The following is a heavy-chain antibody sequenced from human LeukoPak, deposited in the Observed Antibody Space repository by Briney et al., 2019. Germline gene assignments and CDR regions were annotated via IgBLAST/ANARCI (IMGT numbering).Heavy chain of an antibody. CDR1: GFTFSTYS. V-gene: IGHV3-48*01. Sequence: GGSLRLSCAASGFTFSTYSMNWVRQAPGKGLEWVSYISSSSGTIYYADSVKGRFTISRDSSKNTLYLQMNSLRAEDTAMYYCARDLNLWGQGTLVTVSS. CDR2: ISSSSGTI. J-gene: IGHJ4*02. D-gene: IGHD1-20*01. CDR3: ARDLNL.